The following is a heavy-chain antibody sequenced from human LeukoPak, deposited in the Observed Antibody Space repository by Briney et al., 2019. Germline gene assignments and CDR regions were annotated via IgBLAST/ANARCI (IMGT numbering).Heavy chain of an antibody. CDR1: GGSIRSYS. V-gene: IGHV4-59*01. D-gene: IGHD5-24*01. CDR2: IYNGEST. Sequence: PSETLSLTCTVSGGSIRSYSWSWIRQPPGKGLEWIGYIYNGESTNYNPSLKSRVTISQDTSKNQFSLKLSSVTAADTAVYYCAREGPRRDGYSHDYWGQGTLVSVSS. CDR3: AREGPRRDGYSHDY. J-gene: IGHJ4*02.